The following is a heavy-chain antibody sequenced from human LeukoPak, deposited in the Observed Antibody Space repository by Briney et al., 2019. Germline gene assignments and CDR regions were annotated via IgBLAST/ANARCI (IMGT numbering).Heavy chain of an antibody. D-gene: IGHD3-16*01. Sequence: ASVKVSCKASGYTFTSYGISWVRQAPGQGLEWMGWISAYNGNTNYAQKLQGRVTMTTDTSTSTAYMELRSLRSEDTAVYYCASASQGGAPNDYGMDVWGQGTTVTVSS. CDR3: ASASQGGAPNDYGMDV. CDR1: GYTFTSYG. V-gene: IGHV1-18*01. J-gene: IGHJ6*02. CDR2: ISAYNGNT.